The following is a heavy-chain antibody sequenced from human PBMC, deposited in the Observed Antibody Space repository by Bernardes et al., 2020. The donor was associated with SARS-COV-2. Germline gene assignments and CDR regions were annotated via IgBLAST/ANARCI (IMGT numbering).Heavy chain of an antibody. CDR2: INPNSGGT. CDR3: ARDSHYDFWSGYFMDV. Sequence: ASAKVSCKASGYTFTGYYMDWVRQAPGQGLEWMGWINPNSGGTNYAQKFQGWVTMTRDTSISTAYMELSRLRSDDTAVYYCARDSHYDFWSGYFMDVWGQGTTVTVSS. CDR1: GYTFTGYY. J-gene: IGHJ6*02. D-gene: IGHD3-3*01. V-gene: IGHV1-2*04.